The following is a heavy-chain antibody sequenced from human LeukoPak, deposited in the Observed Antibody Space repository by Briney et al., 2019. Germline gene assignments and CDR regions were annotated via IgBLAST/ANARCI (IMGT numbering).Heavy chain of an antibody. J-gene: IGHJ3*02. CDR2: INPNSGGT. V-gene: IGHV1-2*04. Sequence: ASVKVSCKASGYTFTGYYMHWVRQAPGQGLEWMGWINPNSGGTNYAQKFQGWVTMTRDTSISTAYMELSRLRSDDTAVYYCARGRGVVVITGSGAFDIWGQGTMVTVSS. D-gene: IGHD3-22*01. CDR1: GYTFTGYY. CDR3: ARGRGVVVITGSGAFDI.